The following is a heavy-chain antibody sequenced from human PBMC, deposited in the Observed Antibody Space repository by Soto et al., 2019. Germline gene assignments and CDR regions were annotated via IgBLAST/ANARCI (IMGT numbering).Heavy chain of an antibody. J-gene: IGHJ4*02. Sequence: SETLSLTCTVSGGSIISGGYCWSWIRQHPGKGLEWIGYIYYSGSTYYNPSLKSRVTISVDTSKNQFSLKLSSVTAADTAVYYCARDPFPLRYFDWPPLWGQGTLVTVSS. CDR1: GGSIISGGYC. D-gene: IGHD3-9*01. V-gene: IGHV4-31*03. CDR2: IYYSGST. CDR3: ARDPFPLRYFDWPPL.